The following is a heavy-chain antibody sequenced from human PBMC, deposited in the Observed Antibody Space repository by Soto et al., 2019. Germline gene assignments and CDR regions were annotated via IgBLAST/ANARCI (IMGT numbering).Heavy chain of an antibody. V-gene: IGHV4-34*01. CDR3: ARGEYSSSCPFDY. CDR1: GGSFSGYY. Sequence: SETLSLTCAVYGGSFSGYYWSWIRQPPGKGLEWIGEINHSGSTNYNPSLKSRVTISVDTSKNQFSLKLSSVTAADTAVYYCARGEYSSSCPFDYWGQGTLVTVSS. CDR2: INHSGST. J-gene: IGHJ4*02. D-gene: IGHD6-13*01.